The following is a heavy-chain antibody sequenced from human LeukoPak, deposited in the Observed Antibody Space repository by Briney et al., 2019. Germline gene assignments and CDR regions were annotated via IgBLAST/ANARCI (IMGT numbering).Heavy chain of an antibody. J-gene: IGHJ4*02. D-gene: IGHD3-10*01. CDR1: GFTFSSYG. Sequence: GGSLRLSCAASGFTFSSYGMHWVRQAPGKGLEWVAVISYDGSNKYYADSVKGRFTISRDNSKDTLYLQMNSLRAEDTAVYYCAKETLWFGGGYFDYWGQGTLVTVSS. V-gene: IGHV3-30*18. CDR2: ISYDGSNK. CDR3: AKETLWFGGGYFDY.